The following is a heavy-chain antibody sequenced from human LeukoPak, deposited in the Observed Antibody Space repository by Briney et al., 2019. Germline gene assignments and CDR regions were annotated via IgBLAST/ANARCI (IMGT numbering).Heavy chain of an antibody. D-gene: IGHD1-26*01. V-gene: IGHV4-59*08. CDR1: GGSISSYY. CDR2: IYYSGST. CDR3: AINSGSYDYYYGMDV. Sequence: SETLSLTCTVSGGSISSYYWSWIRQPPGKGLEWIGYIYYSGSTNYNPSLKSRVTISVDTSKNQLSLKLSSVTAADTAVYYCAINSGSYDYYYGMDVWGQGTTVTVSS. J-gene: IGHJ6*02.